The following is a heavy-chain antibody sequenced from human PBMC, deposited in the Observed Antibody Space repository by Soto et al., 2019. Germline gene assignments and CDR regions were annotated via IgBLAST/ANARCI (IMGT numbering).Heavy chain of an antibody. J-gene: IGHJ6*02. D-gene: IGHD3-3*01. Sequence: GGSLRLSCAASGFTFSSYAMSWVRQAPGKGLEWVSAISGSGGSTYYADSVKGRFTISRDNSKNTLYLQMNSLRAEDTAVYYCAKDRTTIFGVVIPRSYYYYYYGMDVWGQGTTVT. CDR3: AKDRTTIFGVVIPRSYYYYYYGMDV. CDR1: GFTFSSYA. V-gene: IGHV3-23*01. CDR2: ISGSGGST.